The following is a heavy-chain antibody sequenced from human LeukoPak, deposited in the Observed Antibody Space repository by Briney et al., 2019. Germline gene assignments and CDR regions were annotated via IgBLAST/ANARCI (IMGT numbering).Heavy chain of an antibody. CDR1: GYSFSTYW. Sequence: GESLKISCKGSGYSFSTYWIGWVRQMPGKGLEWMGIIYPGDSDTRYNPSFQGQVTISADKSISTAYLQWSSLKASDTAMYYCARGRATTGLDYWGQGTLVTVSS. CDR3: ARGRATTGLDY. D-gene: IGHD1-26*01. CDR2: IYPGDSDT. J-gene: IGHJ4*02. V-gene: IGHV5-51*01.